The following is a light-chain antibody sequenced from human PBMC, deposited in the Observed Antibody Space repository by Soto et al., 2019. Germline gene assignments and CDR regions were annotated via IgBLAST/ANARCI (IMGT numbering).Light chain of an antibody. V-gene: IGLV2-14*01. CDR2: DVS. J-gene: IGLJ3*02. CDR3: SSYTSTNSWV. Sequence: QSVLTQSASVSGSPGQSITISCTGTSSDVGGYNYVSWYQQHPGKAPKLIIYDVSNRPSGVSTRFSGSKSGNTAFLTISGLQAEDEADYSCSSYTSTNSWVFGGGTKLTVL. CDR1: SSDVGGYNY.